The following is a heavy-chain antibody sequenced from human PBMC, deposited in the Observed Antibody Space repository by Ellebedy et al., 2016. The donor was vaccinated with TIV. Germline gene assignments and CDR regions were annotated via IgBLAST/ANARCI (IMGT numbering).Heavy chain of an antibody. CDR3: LKAPGPNIVGADY. J-gene: IGHJ4*02. V-gene: IGHV3-64D*06. CDR2: ISGDGGRT. Sequence: PGGSLRLSCSASGFTFSSYGMHWVRQAPGKGLEYVSGISGDGGRTFYADSVKGGFIISRDNSKNTLYLQMSSLRTEDTAVYYCLKAPGPNIVGADYWGQGTLVTVSS. CDR1: GFTFSSYG. D-gene: IGHD1-26*01.